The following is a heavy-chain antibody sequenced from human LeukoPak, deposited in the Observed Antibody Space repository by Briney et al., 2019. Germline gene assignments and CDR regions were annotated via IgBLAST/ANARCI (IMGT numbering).Heavy chain of an antibody. CDR2: IYYSGST. V-gene: IGHV4-59*01. CDR1: GGSISSYY. Sequence: PSETLSLTCTVSGGSISSYYWSWIRQPPGKGLEGVGYIYYSGSTNYHPSLKSRVTISVDTSKNQFSLKRSSVTAADTAVYYCARERRVATYYYYGMDVWGQGTTVTVSS. J-gene: IGHJ6*02. D-gene: IGHD5-12*01. CDR3: ARERRVATYYYYGMDV.